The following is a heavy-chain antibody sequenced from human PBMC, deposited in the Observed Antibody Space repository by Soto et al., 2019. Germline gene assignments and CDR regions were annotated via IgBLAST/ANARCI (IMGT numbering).Heavy chain of an antibody. Sequence: QVQLVESGGGVAQPGRSLRLSCAASGFTFSSYGMHWVRQAPGKGLEWVAVIWYDGSNKYYADSVKGRFTISRDNSKNTLYLQMNSLRAEDTAVYYCARVENDYDAFDIWGQGTMVTVSS. D-gene: IGHD4-17*01. J-gene: IGHJ3*02. CDR2: IWYDGSNK. CDR3: ARVENDYDAFDI. CDR1: GFTFSSYG. V-gene: IGHV3-33*01.